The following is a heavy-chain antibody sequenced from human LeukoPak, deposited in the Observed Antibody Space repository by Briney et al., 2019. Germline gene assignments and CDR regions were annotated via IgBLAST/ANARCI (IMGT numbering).Heavy chain of an antibody. CDR1: GGSISSSNW. CDR3: ARAVSAYGDYLNWFDP. CDR2: IYHSGST. V-gene: IGHV4-4*02. J-gene: IGHJ5*02. D-gene: IGHD4-17*01. Sequence: PSETLSLTCAVSGGSISSSNWWSWVRQPPGKGLEWIGEIYHSGSTNYNPSLKSRVTISVDKSKNQFSLKLSSVTAADTAVYYCARAVSAYGDYLNWFDPWGQGTLVTVSS.